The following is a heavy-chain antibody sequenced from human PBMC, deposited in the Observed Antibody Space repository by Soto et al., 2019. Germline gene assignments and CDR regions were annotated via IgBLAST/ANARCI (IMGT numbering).Heavy chain of an antibody. Sequence: QVQLVESGGGVILPGGSLRLSCAASGFTFSSYAMHWVRQAPGTGPEWVAATSSDGTDNVYADSVSGRFTISRDNSKNTLYLQMNSLRSGDAAVYYCARTYECAKSDCYRAFDIWGQGTMVTVSS. J-gene: IGHJ3*02. D-gene: IGHD2-21*02. V-gene: IGHV3-30*04. CDR2: TSSDGTDN. CDR3: ARTYECAKSDCYRAFDI. CDR1: GFTFSSYA.